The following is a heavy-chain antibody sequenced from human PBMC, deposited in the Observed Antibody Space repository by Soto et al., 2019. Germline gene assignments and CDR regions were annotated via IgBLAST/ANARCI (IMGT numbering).Heavy chain of an antibody. CDR2: IHYSGTI. Sequence: QVQLQESGPGLVKPSETLSLTCTVSGGSISNDRYYWSWIRQRPGEGLEWIGYIHYSGTIHSNPSLRSRTSLSVDTSKNQFSLSLTSVTAADTAVYYCAREESGKRGGFVFDIWGQGTIITVSS. CDR3: AREESGKRGGFVFDI. V-gene: IGHV4-31*03. CDR1: GGSISNDRYY. D-gene: IGHD3-16*01. J-gene: IGHJ3*02.